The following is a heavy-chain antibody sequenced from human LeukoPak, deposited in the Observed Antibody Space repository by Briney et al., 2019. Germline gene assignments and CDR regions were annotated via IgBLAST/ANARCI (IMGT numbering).Heavy chain of an antibody. CDR2: INPNSGGT. D-gene: IGHD3-10*01. CDR1: GYTFTSYG. J-gene: IGHJ6*03. V-gene: IGHV1-2*02. CDR3: ARDRALYYYGSGRNYMDV. Sequence: GASVKVSCKASGYTFTSYGISWVRQAPGQGLEWMGWINPNSGGTNYAQKFQGRVTMTRDTSISTAYMELSRLRSDDTAVYYCARDRALYYYGSGRNYMDVWGKGTTVTVSS.